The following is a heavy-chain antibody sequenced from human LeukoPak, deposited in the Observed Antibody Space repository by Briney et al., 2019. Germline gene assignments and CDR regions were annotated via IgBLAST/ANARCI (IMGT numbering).Heavy chain of an antibody. J-gene: IGHJ4*02. CDR3: ARLRQDYYYDSSGSYSYFDL. Sequence: SSETLSLTCTVSDGSISSSIYYWGWIRQPPGKGLEWVGSIYYSGSTYYNPSLRSRVTISVDTSKNQFSLKLNSVTAADTAMYYCARLRQDYYYDSSGSYSYFDLWGQGTLVTVSS. V-gene: IGHV4-39*01. D-gene: IGHD3-22*01. CDR2: IYYSGST. CDR1: DGSISSSIYY.